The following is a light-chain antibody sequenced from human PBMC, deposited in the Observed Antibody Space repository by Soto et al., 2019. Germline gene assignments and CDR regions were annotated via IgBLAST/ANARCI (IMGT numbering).Light chain of an antibody. Sequence: QSALTQPPSASGSRGQSVTISCTGTSSDVGGYNFVSWYQQHPGKAPKVILYEVTKRPSGVPDRFSGSKSGNTASLTVSGLQTEDEAHYYCSSYEGSKNRYVFGTGTKVTVL. CDR3: SSYEGSKNRYV. CDR2: EVT. CDR1: SSDVGGYNF. V-gene: IGLV2-8*01. J-gene: IGLJ1*01.